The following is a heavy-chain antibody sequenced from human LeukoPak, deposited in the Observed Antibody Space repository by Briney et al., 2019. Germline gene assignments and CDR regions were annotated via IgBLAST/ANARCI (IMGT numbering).Heavy chain of an antibody. D-gene: IGHD6-6*01. J-gene: IGHJ4*02. V-gene: IGHV1-8*01. CDR1: GYTFTSYD. CDR2: MNPNSGNT. CDR3: AGKKGIAARPRGSEV. Sequence: ASVKVSCKASGYTFTSYDINWVRQATGQGLEWMGWMNPNSGNTGYAQKFQGRVTMTRNTSISTAYMELSSLRSEDTAVYYCAGKKGIAARPRGSEVWGQGTLVTVSS.